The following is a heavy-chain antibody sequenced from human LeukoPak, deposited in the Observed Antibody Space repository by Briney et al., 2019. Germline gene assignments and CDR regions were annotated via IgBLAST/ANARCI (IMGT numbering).Heavy chain of an antibody. CDR3: ASRGPYYYDSSVLDY. CDR1: GFTFSSYS. Sequence: GGSLRLSCAASGFTFSSYSMNWVRQAPGKGLEWVSYISSSSSTIYYADSVKGRFTISRDNAKNSLYLQMNSLRAEDTAVYYCASRGPYYYDSSVLDYWGQGTLVTVSS. CDR2: ISSSSSTI. V-gene: IGHV3-48*01. J-gene: IGHJ4*02. D-gene: IGHD3-22*01.